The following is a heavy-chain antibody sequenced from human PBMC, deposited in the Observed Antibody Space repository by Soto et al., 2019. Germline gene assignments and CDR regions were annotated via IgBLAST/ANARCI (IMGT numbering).Heavy chain of an antibody. J-gene: IGHJ4*02. D-gene: IGHD3-10*01. Sequence: SETLSLTCAVSGYSISRGYYWGCIRQPPGKGLEWIGNIFHTWSTSYNPSLKSRVAMSVDTSKNDFSLRLSSVTAADTAVYYCARSFGELSFDYWGQGALVTVSS. CDR1: GYSISRGYY. V-gene: IGHV4-38-2*01. CDR3: ARSFGELSFDY. CDR2: IFHTWST.